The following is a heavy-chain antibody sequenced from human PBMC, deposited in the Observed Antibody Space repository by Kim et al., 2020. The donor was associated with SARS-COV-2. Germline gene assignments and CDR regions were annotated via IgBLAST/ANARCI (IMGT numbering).Heavy chain of an antibody. V-gene: IGHV1-69*01. D-gene: IGHD5-18*01. CDR3: ARAEAVTAMAGTYYFDY. Sequence: QGRVTITADESTSTAYMELSSLGSEDTAVYYCARAEAVTAMAGTYYFDYWGQGTLVTVSS. J-gene: IGHJ4*02.